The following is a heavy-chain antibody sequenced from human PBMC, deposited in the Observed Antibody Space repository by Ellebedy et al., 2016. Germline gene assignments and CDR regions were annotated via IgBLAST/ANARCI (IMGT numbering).Heavy chain of an antibody. CDR2: IYYSGST. J-gene: IGHJ6*03. CDR3: ARERSSIAARGFADNYYYMDV. Sequence: LRLXCTVSGGSISSGDSYWSWIRQPPGKGLEWIGYIYYSGSTYYNPSLKSRVTISVDTSKNQFSLKLSSVTAADTAVYYCARERSSIAARGFADNYYYMDVWGKGTTVTVSS. CDR1: GGSISSGDSY. D-gene: IGHD6-6*01. V-gene: IGHV4-30-4*01.